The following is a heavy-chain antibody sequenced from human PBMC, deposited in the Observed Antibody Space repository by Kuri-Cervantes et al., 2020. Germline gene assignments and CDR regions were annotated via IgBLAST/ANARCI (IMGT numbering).Heavy chain of an antibody. D-gene: IGHD6-13*01. CDR1: GFTFSSYD. CDR3: ARALGSRSWYGTFDY. CDR2: IGTAGDT. J-gene: IGHJ4*02. V-gene: IGHV3-13*01. Sequence: GGSLRLSCAASGFTFSSYDMHWVRQVTGKGLEWVSAIGTAGDTYYLGSVKGRFTISRENAKNSLYLQMNSLRAGDTAVYYCARALGSRSWYGTFDYWGQGTLVTVSS.